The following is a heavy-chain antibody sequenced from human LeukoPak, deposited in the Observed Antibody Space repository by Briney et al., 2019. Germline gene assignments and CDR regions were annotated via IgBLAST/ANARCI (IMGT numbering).Heavy chain of an antibody. Sequence: PSETLSLTCTVYGGSISSYYWSWIRQPAGKGLEWIGRIYTSGSTNYNPSLKSRVTMSVDTSKNQFSLKLSSVTAADTAVYYCARAPYYYDSNNDAFDIWGQGTMVTVSS. CDR1: GGSISSYY. CDR2: IYTSGST. V-gene: IGHV4-4*07. CDR3: ARAPYYYDSNNDAFDI. D-gene: IGHD3-22*01. J-gene: IGHJ3*02.